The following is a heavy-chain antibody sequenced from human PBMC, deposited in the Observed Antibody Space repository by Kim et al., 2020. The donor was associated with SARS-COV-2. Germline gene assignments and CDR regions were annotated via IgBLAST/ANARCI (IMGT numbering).Heavy chain of an antibody. J-gene: IGHJ4*02. V-gene: IGHV3-33*06. Sequence: GGSLRLSCAASGFTFSSYGMHWVRQAPGKGLEWVAVIWYDGSNKYYADSVKGRFTISRDNSKNTLYLQMSSLRAEDTAVYYCAKCGPKWELQGVIDYWGQGTLVTVSS. CDR1: GFTFSSYG. CDR2: IWYDGSNK. CDR3: AKCGPKWELQGVIDY. D-gene: IGHD1-26*01.